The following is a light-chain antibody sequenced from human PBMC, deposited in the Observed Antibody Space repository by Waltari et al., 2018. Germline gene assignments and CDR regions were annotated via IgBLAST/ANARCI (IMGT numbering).Light chain of an antibody. CDR3: QTGCHGTWV. J-gene: IGLJ3*02. CDR1: SGHSSHV. Sequence: QLVLTQSHSASDSLGASVKLTCTLHSGHSSHVVAWLPHQPEKGPRYLMKVNSDGSHSKGDEIPDRFSGSSSGAERYLTISSVQSEDEADYYCQTGCHGTWVFGGGTKLTVL. CDR2: VNSDGSH. V-gene: IGLV4-69*01.